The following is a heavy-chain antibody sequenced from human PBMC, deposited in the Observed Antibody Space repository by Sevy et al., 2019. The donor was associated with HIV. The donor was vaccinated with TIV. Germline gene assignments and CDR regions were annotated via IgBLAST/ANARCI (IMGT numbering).Heavy chain of an antibody. J-gene: IGHJ3*02. CDR3: AKDIWAGVGKRGGAFDI. D-gene: IGHD2-8*01. V-gene: IGHV3-9*01. Sequence: GGSLRLSCAASGFTFDDYAMHWVRQAPGKGLEWVSGISWNSGSIGYADSVKGRFTISRDNAKNSLYLQMNSLRAEDTALYYCAKDIWAGVGKRGGAFDIWGQRTMVTVSS. CDR1: GFTFDDYA. CDR2: ISWNSGSI.